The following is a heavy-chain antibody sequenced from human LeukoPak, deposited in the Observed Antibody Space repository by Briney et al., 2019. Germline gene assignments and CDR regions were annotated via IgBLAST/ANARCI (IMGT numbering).Heavy chain of an antibody. CDR2: ISWNSGSI. Sequence: GGSLRLSCAASGFTFDDYGMHWVRQAPGKGLEWVSGISWNSGSIGYADSVKGRFTISRDNAKNSLYLQMNSLRAEDTALYYCAKDRRSSAWNYFDNWGQGTLVTVSS. J-gene: IGHJ4*02. D-gene: IGHD6-19*01. CDR1: GFTFDDYG. CDR3: AKDRRSSAWNYFDN. V-gene: IGHV3-9*01.